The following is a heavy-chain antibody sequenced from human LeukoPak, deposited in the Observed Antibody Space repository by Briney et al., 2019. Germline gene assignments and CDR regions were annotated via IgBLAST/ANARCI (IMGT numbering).Heavy chain of an antibody. D-gene: IGHD2-8*01. CDR2: ISYDGSNK. J-gene: IGHJ4*02. CDR1: GFTFSSSG. V-gene: IGHV3-30*18. CDR3: AKEYCSNSVCHSLDY. Sequence: GGSLRLSCAASGFTFSSSGMHWVRQAPGRGLEWVAVISYDGSNKYYADSVKGRFTFSRDNSKNTLYLQMNSLRAEDTAVYYCAKEYCSNSVCHSLDYWGQGTLVTVSS.